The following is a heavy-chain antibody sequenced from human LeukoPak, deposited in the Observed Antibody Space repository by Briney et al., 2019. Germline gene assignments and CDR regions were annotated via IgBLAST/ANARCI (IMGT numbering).Heavy chain of an antibody. V-gene: IGHV3-21*01. CDR1: GFTFSSYS. D-gene: IGHD3-10*01. Sequence: GGSLRLSCAASGFTFSSYSMNWVRQAPGKGLEWVSSISSSSSNIYYADSVKGRFTISRDNAKNSLYLQMNSLRAEDTAVYYCARDLYGSGRYQRDYWGQGPLVTVSS. CDR2: ISSSSSNI. J-gene: IGHJ4*02. CDR3: ARDLYGSGRYQRDY.